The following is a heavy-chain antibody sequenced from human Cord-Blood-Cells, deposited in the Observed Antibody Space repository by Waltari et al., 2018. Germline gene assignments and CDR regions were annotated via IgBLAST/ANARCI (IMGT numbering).Heavy chain of an antibody. CDR3: ARGRYYYESSGLFDY. Sequence: QVQLQESGPGLVKTSETLSLTCTVSGGSISSYYWSWIRQPPGKGLEWIGYIYYSRSTNYNPSLKRRVTLSVDTSKSQFSLKLSSVTAADTAVYYCARGRYYYESSGLFDYWGQGTLVTVSS. D-gene: IGHD3-22*01. CDR2: IYYSRST. CDR1: GGSISSYY. V-gene: IGHV4-59*01. J-gene: IGHJ4*02.